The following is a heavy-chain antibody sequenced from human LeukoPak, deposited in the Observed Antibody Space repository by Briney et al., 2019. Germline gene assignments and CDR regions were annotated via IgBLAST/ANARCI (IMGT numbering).Heavy chain of an antibody. CDR3: ARRGPIFGVVSFDY. Sequence: SETLSLTCTVSGGSISSGSYYWSWIRQPAGKGLEWIGRIYTSGSTDYNPSLKSRVTISVDTSKNQFSLKLSSVTAADTAVYYCARRGPIFGVVSFDYWGQGTLVTVSS. CDR1: GGSISSGSYY. J-gene: IGHJ4*02. V-gene: IGHV4-61*02. D-gene: IGHD3-3*01. CDR2: IYTSGST.